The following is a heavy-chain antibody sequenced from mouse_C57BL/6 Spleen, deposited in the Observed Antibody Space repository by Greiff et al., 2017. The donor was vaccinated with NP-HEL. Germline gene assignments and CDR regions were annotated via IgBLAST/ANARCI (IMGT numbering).Heavy chain of an antibody. V-gene: IGHV1-64*01. Sequence: QVHVKQPGAELVKPGASVKLSCKASGYTFTSYWMHWVKQRPGQGLEWIGMIHPNSGSTNYNEKFKSKATLTVDKSSSTAYMQLSSLTSEDSAVYYCAPHYYGSSFYFDYWGQGTTLTVSS. CDR1: GYTFTSYW. CDR2: IHPNSGST. CDR3: APHYYGSSFYFDY. J-gene: IGHJ2*01. D-gene: IGHD1-1*01.